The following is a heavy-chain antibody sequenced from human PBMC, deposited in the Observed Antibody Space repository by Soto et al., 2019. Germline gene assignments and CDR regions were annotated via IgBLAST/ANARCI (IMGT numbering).Heavy chain of an antibody. J-gene: IGHJ6*03. V-gene: IGHV1-18*01. CDR1: GYTFTSYG. Sequence: QVQLVQSGAEVKKPGASVKVSCKASGYTFTSYGISWVRQAPGQGREWMGWISAYNGNTNYAQKLQGRVTMTTDTSTSTAYMELRSLRSDDTAVYYCARDQHYDFWSGYSYYYYYMDVWGKGTTVTVSS. CDR3: ARDQHYDFWSGYSYYYYYMDV. CDR2: ISAYNGNT. D-gene: IGHD3-3*01.